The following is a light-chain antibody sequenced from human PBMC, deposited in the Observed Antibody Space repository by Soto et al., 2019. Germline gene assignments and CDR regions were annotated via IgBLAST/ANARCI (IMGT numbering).Light chain of an antibody. CDR1: SSDLGHYDY. J-gene: IGLJ1*01. V-gene: IGLV2-14*03. CDR3: CSLTTCHTYV. Sequence: QSALTQPASVSGSPGQSITISCTGTSSDLGHYDYVSWYQQHPGKAPKLMIYHVTYRPSGVSNRYSGSKSGNSASLTISGLQADDEADYYSCSLTTCHTYVFGSGTKLTVL. CDR2: HVT.